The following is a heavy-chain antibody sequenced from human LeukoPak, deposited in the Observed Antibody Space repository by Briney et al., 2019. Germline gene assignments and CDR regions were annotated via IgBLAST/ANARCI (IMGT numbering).Heavy chain of an antibody. CDR1: GYTFTGYY. J-gene: IGHJ4*02. Sequence: ASVKVSCKASGYTFTGYYMHWVRQAPGQGLEWMGWINPNSGGTNYAQKFQGRVTMTRDTSISTAYMELSRLRSDDTAVYYCARAPNLLWFGDYSPAFDYWGQGTLVTVSS. V-gene: IGHV1-2*02. CDR2: INPNSGGT. CDR3: ARAPNLLWFGDYSPAFDY. D-gene: IGHD3-10*01.